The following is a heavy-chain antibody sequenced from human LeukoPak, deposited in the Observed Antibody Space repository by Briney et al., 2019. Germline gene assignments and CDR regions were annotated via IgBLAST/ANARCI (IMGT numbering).Heavy chain of an antibody. J-gene: IGHJ6*03. CDR3: ARGRQEITMIVVVMSAASYYLDV. CDR1: GGSFSGYS. V-gene: IGHV4-34*01. CDR2: INPSGTA. Sequence: PSETLSLTCAVYGGSFSGYSWSWIRRPPGKGLEWIGEINPSGTANYNPSLKSRVTLSVDTSKNQFFLKLSSVTAADTAVYYCARGRQEITMIVVVMSAASYYLDVWGKGTTVTVS. D-gene: IGHD3-22*01.